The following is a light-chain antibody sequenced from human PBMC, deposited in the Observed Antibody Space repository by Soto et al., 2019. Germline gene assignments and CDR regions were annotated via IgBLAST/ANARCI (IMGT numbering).Light chain of an antibody. V-gene: IGLV1-40*01. J-gene: IGLJ1*01. CDR2: YNN. Sequence: QSVLTQPPSVSGAPGQRVTISCTGSSSNIGAHYDVHWYQQLPGTAPKLVIYYNNNRPSGVPDRFSGSKSGTSASLAITGLQAEDEADYYCQSYDNSLSGYVFGTGTKLTVL. CDR1: SSNIGAHYD. CDR3: QSYDNSLSGYV.